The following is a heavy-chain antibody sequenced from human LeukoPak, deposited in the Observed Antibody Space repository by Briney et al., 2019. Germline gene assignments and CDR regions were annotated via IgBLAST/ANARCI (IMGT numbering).Heavy chain of an antibody. CDR2: ITSGSYI. J-gene: IGHJ3*02. CDR1: GFTFTTYN. Sequence: GGSLRLSCAASGFTFTTYNLNWVRQTPGKGLEWVSSITSGSYIYYADSVKGRFTISRDNAKNSLYLQMNSLRADDTAVYYCARDYYETDRLRFDAFDIWGYGTMVTVSS. CDR3: ARDYYETDRLRFDAFDI. V-gene: IGHV3-21*01. D-gene: IGHD3-22*01.